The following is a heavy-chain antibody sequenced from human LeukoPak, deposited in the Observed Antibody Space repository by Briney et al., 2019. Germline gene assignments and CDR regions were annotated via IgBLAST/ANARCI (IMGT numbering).Heavy chain of an antibody. V-gene: IGHV1-18*01. Sequence: GASVKVSCKASGYSFTNYGICWVRQAPGQGLEWMGWISYTGNTKYAPKVQGRVTMTTDTSTSTAYMELRSLRSDDTAVYYCARGSEDIVVVVAATDAFDIWGQGTMVTVSS. CDR2: ISYTGNT. D-gene: IGHD2-15*01. J-gene: IGHJ3*02. CDR3: ARGSEDIVVVVAATDAFDI. CDR1: GYSFTNYG.